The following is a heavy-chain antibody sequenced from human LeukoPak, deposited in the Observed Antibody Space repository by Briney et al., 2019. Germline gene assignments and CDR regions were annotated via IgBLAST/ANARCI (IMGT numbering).Heavy chain of an antibody. Sequence: PSETLSLTCAVYGGSFSGYYWSWIRQPPGKGLEWIGEINHSGSTNYNPSLKSRVTISVDTSKNQFSLKLSSVTAADTAVYYCAIISGSSVDYWGQGTLVTVSS. CDR2: INHSGST. J-gene: IGHJ4*02. V-gene: IGHV4-34*01. D-gene: IGHD3-10*01. CDR3: AIISGSSVDY. CDR1: GGSFSGYY.